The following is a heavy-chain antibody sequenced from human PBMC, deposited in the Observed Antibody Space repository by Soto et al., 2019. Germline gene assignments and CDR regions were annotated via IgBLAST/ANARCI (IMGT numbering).Heavy chain of an antibody. D-gene: IGHD6-19*01. V-gene: IGHV3-23*01. J-gene: IGHJ3*02. CDR3: ARDYKTCPYNSGCLPHAFDI. CDR2: IDKTGVST. CDR1: GFTFGSYT. Sequence: GGSLRLSCASSGFTFGSYTMSLVRQAPGKGLEWVSTIDKTGVSTYYADSVKGRFTISRDNSKNTLYLQMNSLRAEDTAVYYCARDYKTCPYNSGCLPHAFDIWGQGTMVTVSS.